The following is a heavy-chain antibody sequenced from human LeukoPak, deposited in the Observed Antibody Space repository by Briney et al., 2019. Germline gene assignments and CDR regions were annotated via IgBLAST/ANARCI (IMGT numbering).Heavy chain of an antibody. Sequence: PGGSLRLSCVASGFTFGHNAMAWVRQAPGKRLEWVSALSGSGGDTFYADSVKGRFTISRDNSKNTLYLQMNSLRAEDTAVYYCASSYDFWSGYHDYWGQGTLVTVSS. CDR1: GFTFGHNA. J-gene: IGHJ4*02. D-gene: IGHD3-3*01. CDR2: LSGSGGDT. V-gene: IGHV3-23*01. CDR3: ASSYDFWSGYHDY.